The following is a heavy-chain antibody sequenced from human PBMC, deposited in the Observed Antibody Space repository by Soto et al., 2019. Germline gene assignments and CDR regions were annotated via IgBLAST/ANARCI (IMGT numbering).Heavy chain of an antibody. Sequence: GGSLRLSCAASGFTFNNYWMHWVRQAPGKGLVWVARVDNDGRNTVYADFVEGRFTISRDNAKNTLYLQMDSLRAEDTAVYYCARDQPHNWFDPWGQGTLVTVSS. CDR1: GFTFNNYW. J-gene: IGHJ5*02. CDR2: VDNDGRNT. CDR3: ARDQPHNWFDP. V-gene: IGHV3-74*01.